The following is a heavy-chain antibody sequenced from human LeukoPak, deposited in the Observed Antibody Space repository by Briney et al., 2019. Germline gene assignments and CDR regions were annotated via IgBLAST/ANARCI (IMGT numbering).Heavy chain of an antibody. V-gene: IGHV1-3*01. J-gene: IGHJ4*02. CDR1: GYTFTSYA. CDR2: INAGNGNT. Sequence: ASVKVSCKASGYTFTSYAMHWVRQAPGQRLEWMGWINAGNGNTKYLQKFQGRVTITRDTSASTAYMELSSLRSEDTAVYYCARGDGDYPPYYFDYWGQGTLVTVSS. CDR3: ARGDGDYPPYYFDY. D-gene: IGHD4-17*01.